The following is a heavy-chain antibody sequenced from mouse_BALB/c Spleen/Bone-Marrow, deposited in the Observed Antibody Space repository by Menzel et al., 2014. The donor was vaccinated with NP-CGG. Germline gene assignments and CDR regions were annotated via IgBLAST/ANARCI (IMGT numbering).Heavy chain of an antibody. CDR3: ARAYYRYAMDY. CDR2: IYYSGTI. D-gene: IGHD2-14*01. V-gene: IGHV3-5*02. J-gene: IGHJ4*01. Sequence: VQLQQSGPGLVKPSQTVSLTCTVTGISITTGNYRWSWIRQFPGNKLEWIGFIYYSGTITYNPSLTSRTTITRDTSKNRFFLEMNSLTTEDTATYYCARAYYRYAMDYWGQGTSVTVSS. CDR1: GISITTGNYR.